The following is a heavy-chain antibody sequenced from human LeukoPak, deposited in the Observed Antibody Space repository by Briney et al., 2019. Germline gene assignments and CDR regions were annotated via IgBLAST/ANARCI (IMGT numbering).Heavy chain of an antibody. D-gene: IGHD6-19*01. CDR2: INWNGGST. CDR1: GFTFDDYG. J-gene: IGHJ4*02. CDR3: ARVSDISVAAYFDY. V-gene: IGHV3-20*04. Sequence: PGGSLRLSCAASGFTFDDYGLSWVRQAPGKGLEWVSTINWNGGSTGYADSVKGRFTISRDNAKNSLYLKMNSLRAEDTALYYCARVSDISVAAYFDYWGQGTLVTVSS.